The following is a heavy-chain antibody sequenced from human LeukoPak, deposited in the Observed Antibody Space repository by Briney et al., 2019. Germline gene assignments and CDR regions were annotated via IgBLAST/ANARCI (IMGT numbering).Heavy chain of an antibody. CDR1: GFTFSSYG. Sequence: PGGSLRLSCAASGFTFSSYGMHWVRQAPGKGLEWVAVIWYDGSNKYYADSVKGRFTISRDNSKNTLYLQMNSLRAEDTAAYYCAKAEPENWGQGTLVTVSS. CDR2: IWYDGSNK. V-gene: IGHV3-33*06. J-gene: IGHJ4*02. CDR3: AKAEPEN.